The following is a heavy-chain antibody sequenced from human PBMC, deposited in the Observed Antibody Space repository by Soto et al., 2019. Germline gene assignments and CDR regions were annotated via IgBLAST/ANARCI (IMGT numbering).Heavy chain of an antibody. V-gene: IGHV1-69*13. CDR2: IIPIFGTA. CDR1: GGTSSSYA. D-gene: IGHD6-13*01. Sequence: SVKVSCKASGGTSSSYAISWVRQAPGQGLEWMGGIIPIFGTANYAQKFQGRVTITADESTSTAYMELSSLRSEDTAVYYCARYASRESNWFDPWGQGTLVTVSS. CDR3: ARYASRESNWFDP. J-gene: IGHJ5*02.